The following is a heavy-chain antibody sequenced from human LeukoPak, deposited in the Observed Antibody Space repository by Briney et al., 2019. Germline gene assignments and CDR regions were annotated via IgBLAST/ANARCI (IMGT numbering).Heavy chain of an antibody. CDR3: AKEYCSSTSCYEYYYMDV. CDR2: ISGSGGST. Sequence: GGSLRLSCAASGFTFSSYAMSWVRQAPGKGLEWVSAISGSGGSTYYADSVKGRFTISRDNSKNTLYLQMNSLRAEDTAVYYCAKEYCSSTSCYEYYYMDVWGKGTTVTVSS. V-gene: IGHV3-23*01. J-gene: IGHJ6*03. CDR1: GFTFSSYA. D-gene: IGHD2-2*01.